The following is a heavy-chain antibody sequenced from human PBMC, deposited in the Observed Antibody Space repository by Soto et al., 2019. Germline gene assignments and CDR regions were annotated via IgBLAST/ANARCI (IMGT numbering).Heavy chain of an antibody. Sequence: PGGSVRLSCAASGFTFSSYGMHWVRQAPGKGLEWVAVIWYDGSNKYYADSVKGRFTISRDNSKNTLYLQMNSLRAEDTAVYYCARLGNRERYFDWFYYYYGMDVWGQGTTVTVSS. J-gene: IGHJ6*02. D-gene: IGHD3-9*01. CDR2: IWYDGSNK. V-gene: IGHV3-33*01. CDR1: GFTFSSYG. CDR3: ARLGNRERYFDWFYYYYGMDV.